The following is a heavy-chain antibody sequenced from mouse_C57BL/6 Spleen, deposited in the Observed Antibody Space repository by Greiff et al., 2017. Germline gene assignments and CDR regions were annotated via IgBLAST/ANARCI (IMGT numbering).Heavy chain of an antibody. V-gene: IGHV1-9*01. Sequence: VKLVESGAELMKPGASVKLSCKATGYTFTGYWIEWVKQRPGHGLEWIGEILPGSGSTNYNEKFKGKATFTADTSSNTAYLQRSSLTTEDSAIYYCARSEYYIPYYFDYWGQGTTLTVSS. CDR3: ARSEYYIPYYFDY. CDR1: GYTFTGYW. D-gene: IGHD1-1*01. CDR2: ILPGSGST. J-gene: IGHJ2*01.